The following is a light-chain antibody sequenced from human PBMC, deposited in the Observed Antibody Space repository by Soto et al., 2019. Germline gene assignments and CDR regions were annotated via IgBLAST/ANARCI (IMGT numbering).Light chain of an antibody. V-gene: IGLV2-8*01. CDR1: SSDVGRYNY. CDR3: NSYAGSNTYV. CDR2: EVT. Sequence: QSVLTQPPSASGSPRQSVTISCTGTSSDVGRYNYVSWYQQHPGKAPKLIIYEVTKRPSGVPDRFSGSKSGNTASLTVSGLQAEDEGDYYCNSYAGSNTYVFGTGTKVTVL. J-gene: IGLJ1*01.